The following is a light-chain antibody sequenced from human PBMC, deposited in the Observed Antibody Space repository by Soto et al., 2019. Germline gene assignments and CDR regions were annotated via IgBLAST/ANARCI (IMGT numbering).Light chain of an antibody. CDR3: QQPWT. J-gene: IGKJ1*01. V-gene: IGKV1-5*01. CDR1: QSISSW. Sequence: DIQMTQSPSTQSASVGDRVTITCRASQSISSWLAWYQQKPGKAPKLLIYDASSLESGVPSRFSGSGSGTEFTLTISSLQPDDFATYYCQQPWTFGQGTKVEIK. CDR2: DAS.